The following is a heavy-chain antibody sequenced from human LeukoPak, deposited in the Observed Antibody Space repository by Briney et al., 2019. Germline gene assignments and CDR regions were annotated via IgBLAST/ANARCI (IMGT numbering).Heavy chain of an antibody. D-gene: IGHD4-17*01. CDR2: ISGTGNSA. Sequence: PGGSLRLSCAASGFTFSNYDMNWVRQAPGKGLEWVSIISGTGNSAYYADSVQGRFTISRDNSKNTLFVQMNSLRAEDTALYYCARGGRYGDYLLDHWGQGILVTVSS. CDR3: ARGGRYGDYLLDH. V-gene: IGHV3-23*01. CDR1: GFTFSNYD. J-gene: IGHJ4*02.